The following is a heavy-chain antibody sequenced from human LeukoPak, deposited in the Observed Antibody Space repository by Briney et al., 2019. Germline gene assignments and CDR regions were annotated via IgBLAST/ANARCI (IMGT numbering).Heavy chain of an antibody. CDR1: GYTFTSYY. J-gene: IGHJ4*02. CDR3: SRDGHISGYHYVDY. V-gene: IGHV1-46*01. D-gene: IGHD3-22*01. Sequence: ASVKVSCKASGYTFTSYYIHWVRQAPGQGLEWMGLINPSGGSTIYAQKFQGRVTMTRDMSTSTVYMELSSLRSEDTAVYFCSRDGHISGYHYVDYWGQGTLVTVSS. CDR2: INPSGGST.